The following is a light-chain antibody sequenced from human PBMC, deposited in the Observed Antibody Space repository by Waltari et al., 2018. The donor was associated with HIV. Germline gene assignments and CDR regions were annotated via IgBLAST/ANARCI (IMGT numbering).Light chain of an antibody. Sequence: IVMTQSPGSLAVSLGDRATINCKSSQSVFSTSNGRNYLAWDQQKAGQPPRLLISWASTRESGVPDRFSGSGYGADFTLTISSLQAEDVAVYFCQQFYSSWTFGQGTKVEMK. CDR1: QSVFSTSNGRNY. V-gene: IGKV4-1*01. J-gene: IGKJ1*01. CDR3: QQFYSSWT. CDR2: WAS.